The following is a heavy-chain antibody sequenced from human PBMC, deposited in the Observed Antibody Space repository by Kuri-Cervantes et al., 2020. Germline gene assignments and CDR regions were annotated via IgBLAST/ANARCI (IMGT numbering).Heavy chain of an antibody. CDR2: INPNSGGT. V-gene: IGHV1-2*04. CDR1: GYTFTGYY. CDR3: ARVPDIVVVPAAMYDAFDI. Sequence: ASVKVSCKASGYTFTGYYMHWVRQAPGQGLEWMGWINPNSGGTNYAQKFQGWVTMTRDTSISTAYMELSSLRSEDTAVYYCARVPDIVVVPAAMYDAFDIWGQGTMVTVSS. J-gene: IGHJ3*02. D-gene: IGHD2-2*01.